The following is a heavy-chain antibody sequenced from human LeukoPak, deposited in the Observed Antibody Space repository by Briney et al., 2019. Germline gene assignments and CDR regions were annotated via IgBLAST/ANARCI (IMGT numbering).Heavy chain of an antibody. CDR3: ARDLGYYGSGTIDY. CDR1: GGSISSGDYY. V-gene: IGHV4-30-4*01. CDR2: IYYSGST. Sequence: SETLSLTCTVSGGSISSGDYYWSWIHQPPGKGLEWIGYIYYSGSTYYNPSLKRRVTISVDTSKNQFSLKLSSVTAADTAVYYCARDLGYYGSGTIDYWGQGTLITVSS. D-gene: IGHD3-10*01. J-gene: IGHJ4*02.